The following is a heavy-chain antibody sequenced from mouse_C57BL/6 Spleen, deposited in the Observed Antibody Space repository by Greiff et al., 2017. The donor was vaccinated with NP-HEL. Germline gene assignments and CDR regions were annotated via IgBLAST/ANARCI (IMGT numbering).Heavy chain of an antibody. D-gene: IGHD1-1*01. J-gene: IGHJ2*01. CDR1: GFTFSNYG. CDR2: ISSGSSTI. CDR3: ARDYYGSSFFDY. V-gene: IGHV5-17*01. Sequence: EVMLVESGGGLVKPGGSLKLSCAASGFTFSNYGMHWVRQAPEKGLEWVAYISSGSSTIYYADTVKGRFTISRDNAKNTLFLQMTSLRSEDTAMYYCARDYYGSSFFDYWGQGTTLTVSS.